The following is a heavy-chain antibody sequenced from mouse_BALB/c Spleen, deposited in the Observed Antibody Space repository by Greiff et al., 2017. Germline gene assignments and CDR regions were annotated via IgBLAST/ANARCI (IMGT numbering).Heavy chain of an antibody. CDR2: IRNKANGYTT. CDR3: ARGSLQLTGNY. CDR1: GFTFTDYY. J-gene: IGHJ2*01. D-gene: IGHD4-1*01. Sequence: EVKVVESGGGLVQPGGSLRLSCATSGFTFTDYYMSWVRQPPGKALEWLGFIRNKANGYTTEYSASVKGRFTISRDNSQSILYLQMNTLRAEDSATYYCARGSLQLTGNYWGQGTTLTVSS. V-gene: IGHV7-3*02.